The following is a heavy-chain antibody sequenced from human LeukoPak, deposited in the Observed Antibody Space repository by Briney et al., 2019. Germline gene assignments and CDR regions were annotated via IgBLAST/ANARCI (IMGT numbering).Heavy chain of an antibody. CDR3: ARVYGAAMVYGHFDY. Sequence: GGSLRLSCAASGFTFCSYSMNWVPPAPGSGLEGVSSISSSSSYLDYADSVKGRFTISRDNATNSLYLQMNSLRAEDTAVYYCARVYGAAMVYGHFDYWGQGTLVTVSS. V-gene: IGHV3-21*01. CDR2: ISSSSSYL. CDR1: GFTFCSYS. J-gene: IGHJ4*02. D-gene: IGHD5-18*01.